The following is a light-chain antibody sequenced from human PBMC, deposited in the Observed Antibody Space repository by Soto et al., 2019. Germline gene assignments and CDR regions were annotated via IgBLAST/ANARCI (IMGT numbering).Light chain of an antibody. V-gene: IGKV3-11*01. CDR1: QSVTTY. Sequence: DTVLTQSPATLSLSPGESATLSCRASQSVTTYLAWYQQKPGQAPRLLIYDASVRATGIPARFSASGSGTDFTLTISSLEPEDFAVYYCQQRSNWPPEITFGQGTRLEIK. J-gene: IGKJ5*01. CDR3: QQRSNWPPEIT. CDR2: DAS.